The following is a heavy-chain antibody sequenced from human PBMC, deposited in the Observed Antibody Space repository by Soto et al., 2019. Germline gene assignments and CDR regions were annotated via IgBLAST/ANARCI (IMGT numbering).Heavy chain of an antibody. J-gene: IGHJ6*02. CDR1: GYTFTSYA. Sequence: QVQLVQSGADVKKPGASVKVSCKASGYTFTSYAMHWVRQAPGQRLEWMGWINAGNGNTKYSQKFQGRVTITRDTSAIKAYMELSSLRSGDTAVYYCARGGLALMDVWGQGTTVTVSS. V-gene: IGHV1-3*01. CDR3: ARGGLALMDV. CDR2: INAGNGNT. D-gene: IGHD3-16*01.